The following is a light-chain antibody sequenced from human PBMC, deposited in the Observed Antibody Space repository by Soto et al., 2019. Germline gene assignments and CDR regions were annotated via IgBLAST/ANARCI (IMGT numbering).Light chain of an antibody. Sequence: DIQKTQSPSSLSASVGDRVTITCRASQSISSYLNWYQQKPGKAPKLLIYAASSLQSGVPSRFSGSGSGTDFTLTISSLQPEDFATYYCQQSYSTSRTCGQGTKVDIK. CDR3: QQSYSTSRT. J-gene: IGKJ1*01. CDR1: QSISSY. CDR2: AAS. V-gene: IGKV1-39*01.